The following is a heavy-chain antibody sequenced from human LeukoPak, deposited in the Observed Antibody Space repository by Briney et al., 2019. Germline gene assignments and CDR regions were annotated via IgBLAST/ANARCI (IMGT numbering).Heavy chain of an antibody. CDR3: ARDVGRAIAVAV. CDR1: GYTFTVYY. V-gene: IGHV1-2*02. J-gene: IGHJ4*02. D-gene: IGHD6-19*01. Sequence: AASVKVSCKASGYTFTVYYMHWVRQAPGQGLEWMGWINPNSGGTNYAQKFQGRVTMTRDTSISTAYMELSRLRSDDTAVYYCARDVGRAIAVAVWGQGTLVTVSS. CDR2: INPNSGGT.